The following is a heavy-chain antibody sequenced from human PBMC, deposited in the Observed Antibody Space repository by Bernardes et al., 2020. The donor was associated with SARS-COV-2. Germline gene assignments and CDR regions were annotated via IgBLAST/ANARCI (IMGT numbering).Heavy chain of an antibody. CDR1: GGSIRSSSYY. J-gene: IGHJ3*02. CDR2: IYYSGST. Sequence: SETLTLTCTVSGGSIRSSSYYWGWIPQPQGKGLEWIGSIYYSGSTYYNPSLKSRVTISVDTSKNQFSLKLSSVTAADTAVYYCARQRLLEWLSSHAFDIWGQGTMVTVSA. V-gene: IGHV4-39*01. D-gene: IGHD3-3*01. CDR3: ARQRLLEWLSSHAFDI.